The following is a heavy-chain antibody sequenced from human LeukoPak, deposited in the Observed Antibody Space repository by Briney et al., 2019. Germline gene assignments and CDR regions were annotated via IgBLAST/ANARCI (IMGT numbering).Heavy chain of an antibody. V-gene: IGHV4-59*02. J-gene: IGHJ1*01. CDR2: KFDGGRD. CDR1: GDSVTTYY. CDR3: ATTTLLAPDGRAEYFQR. Sequence: SETLSLTCTVSGDSVTTYYWRWIRQPPGKGSEWIGYKFDGGRDIYNPSLKSRVTISVDASEKQFSLSLRSVTATHTAIYYCATTTLLAPDGRAEYFQRWGQGTLVIVSS. D-gene: IGHD3-3*01.